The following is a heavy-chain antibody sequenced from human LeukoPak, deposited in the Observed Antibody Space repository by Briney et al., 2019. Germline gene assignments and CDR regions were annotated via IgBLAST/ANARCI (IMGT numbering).Heavy chain of an antibody. J-gene: IGHJ4*02. V-gene: IGHV3-30-3*01. CDR1: GFTFSSYA. Sequence: GGSLRLSCAASGFTFSSYAMHWVRQAPGKGLEWVAVISYDGSNKYYADSVKGRFTISRDNSKNTLYLQMNSLRAEDTAVYYCARLVGAERDLADYWGQGTLVTVSS. CDR3: ARLVGAERDLADY. D-gene: IGHD1-26*01. CDR2: ISYDGSNK.